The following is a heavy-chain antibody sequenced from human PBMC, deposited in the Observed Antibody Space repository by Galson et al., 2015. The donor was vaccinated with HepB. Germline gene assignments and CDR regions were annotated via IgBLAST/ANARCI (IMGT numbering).Heavy chain of an antibody. Sequence: SLRLSCAASGFTFISYAMSWVRQAPGRGLEWVSVISGNSGGTYYADSVKGRFTISRDNSKSTVYLQMSSLRAEDTAVYYCAKGFLWYGEIRGIFDFWGQGTLVTVSP. CDR1: GFTFISYA. CDR2: ISGNSGGT. CDR3: AKGFLWYGEIRGIFDF. J-gene: IGHJ4*02. V-gene: IGHV3-23*01. D-gene: IGHD3-10*01.